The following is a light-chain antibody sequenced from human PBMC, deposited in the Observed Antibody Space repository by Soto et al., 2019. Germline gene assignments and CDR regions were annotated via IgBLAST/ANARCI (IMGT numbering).Light chain of an antibody. CDR2: EVS. V-gene: IGLV2-14*01. J-gene: IGLJ2*01. CDR3: SSFTSSNTYV. CDR1: SSDVGGYNY. Sequence: QSALTQPASVSGSPGQSITISCTGTSSDVGGYNYVSWYQQHPGKAPKLMIYEVSNRPSGVSNRFSGSKSGNTASLTISGLQAEDEADYYCSSFTSSNTYVFGGGTKLTVL.